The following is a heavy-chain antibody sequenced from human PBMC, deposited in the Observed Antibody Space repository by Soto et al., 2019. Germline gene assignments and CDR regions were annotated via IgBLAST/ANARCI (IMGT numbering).Heavy chain of an antibody. J-gene: IGHJ6*02. CDR3: ARTFDYYGMDV. CDR1: GYSIASGYY. CDR2: IYHAGSV. V-gene: IGHV4-38-2*01. Sequence: SETLSLTCAVSGYSIASGYYWAWIRQPPGKGLEWIGSIYHAGSVYYNPSPNSRVAMSLDTSDNHFSLKLTSVTAADTAVYYCARTFDYYGMDVWGQGTTVTVSS.